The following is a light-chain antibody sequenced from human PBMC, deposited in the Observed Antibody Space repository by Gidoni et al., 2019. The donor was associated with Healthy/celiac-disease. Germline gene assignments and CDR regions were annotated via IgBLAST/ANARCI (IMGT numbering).Light chain of an antibody. CDR1: SSDVGGYNY. CDR2: DVS. CDR3: SSYTSSSTYYV. Sequence: QSALTQPASVAGSPGQSITISCTGTSSDVGGYNYVSWYQQHQGKAPKLMIYDVSNRPSGVSTRFSGSKSGNTASLTISGLQAEDEAASYCSSYTSSSTYYVFGTGTKVTVL. V-gene: IGLV2-14*03. J-gene: IGLJ1*01.